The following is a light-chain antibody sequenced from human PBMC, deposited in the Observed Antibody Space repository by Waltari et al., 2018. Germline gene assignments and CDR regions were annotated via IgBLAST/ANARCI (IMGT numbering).Light chain of an antibody. Sequence: QSVLTQPPSASGTPVQRVTISCSGSSSNIGSNSINWYQQLPVTAPKLLINSNSQRPYGVPDPFSGSMSGASASLAISGLQSEDEAYYHCAAWDDSLNGVIFGGGTKLTVL. CDR3: AAWDDSLNGVI. J-gene: IGLJ2*01. CDR1: SSNIGSNS. CDR2: SNS. V-gene: IGLV1-44*01.